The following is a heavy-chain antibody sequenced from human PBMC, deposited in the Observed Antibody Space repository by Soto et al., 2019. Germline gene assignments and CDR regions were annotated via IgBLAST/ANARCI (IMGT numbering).Heavy chain of an antibody. CDR3: TRDASRDSSARGWFDP. D-gene: IGHD6-13*01. J-gene: IGHJ5*02. V-gene: IGHV3-21*01. CDR2: ISSNSAYI. Sequence: GPLRLSCAASGFTFRSFTINWVRQAPGKGLEWVSTISSNSAYIYYTDALRGRFTISRDNAKNSLHLQMNSLRAEDTAVYYCTRDASRDSSARGWFDPWGPGTLVTVSS. CDR1: GFTFRSFT.